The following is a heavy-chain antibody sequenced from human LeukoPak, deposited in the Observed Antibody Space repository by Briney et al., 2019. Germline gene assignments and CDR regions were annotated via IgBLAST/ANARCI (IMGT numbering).Heavy chain of an antibody. CDR2: LKSDGSTA. Sequence: LGGTLRLSCAASGFTFSSFNMHWVRQAPGKGLVWVSRLKSDGSTAMYADSVQGRFTISRDNARNTVHLLMSSLTVEDTGVYYCARGIYGDPVASDSWGQGALVTVSS. CDR3: ARGIYGDPVASDS. J-gene: IGHJ4*02. CDR1: GFTFSSFN. V-gene: IGHV3-74*03. D-gene: IGHD4-17*01.